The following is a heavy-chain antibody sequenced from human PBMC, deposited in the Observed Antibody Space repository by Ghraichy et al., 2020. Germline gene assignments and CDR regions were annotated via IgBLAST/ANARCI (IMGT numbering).Heavy chain of an antibody. CDR3: ARGGSYYCFDY. D-gene: IGHD1-26*01. CDR2: TRNKANSYTT. CDR1: GFTFSDHY. V-gene: IGHV3-72*01. J-gene: IGHJ4*02. Sequence: GGSLRLSCAASGFTFSDHYMDWVRQAPGKGLEWVGRTRNKANSYTTEYAASVKGRFTISRDDSKNSLYLQMNSLKTEDTAVYYCARGGSYYCFDYWGQGTLVTVSS.